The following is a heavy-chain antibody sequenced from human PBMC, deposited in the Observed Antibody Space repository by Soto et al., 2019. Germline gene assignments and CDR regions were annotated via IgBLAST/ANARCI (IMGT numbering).Heavy chain of an antibody. CDR3: ARDMNLETEHVDY. D-gene: IGHD3-16*01. CDR1: GYTFSNYA. Sequence: ASVKVSCKTSGYTFSNYAMHWVRQAPGQRLEWTGWINGGNGNTKYSQKFQGRVTMTTDTSASTGYMELRSLRSEDTAVYYCARDMNLETEHVDYWGQGTLVTVSS. CDR2: INGGNGNT. V-gene: IGHV1-3*01. J-gene: IGHJ4*02.